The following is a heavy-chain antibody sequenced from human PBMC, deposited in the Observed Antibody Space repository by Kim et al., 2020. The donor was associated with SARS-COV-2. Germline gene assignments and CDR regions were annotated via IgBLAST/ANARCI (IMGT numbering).Heavy chain of an antibody. CDR2: IYYSGST. D-gene: IGHD5-18*01. Sequence: SETLSLTCTVSGGSISSSSYYWGWIRQPPGKGLEWIGSIYYSGSTYYNPSLKSRVTISVDTSKNQFSLKLSSVTAADTAVYYCARHDEIFRDSANWYYFDYWGQGTLVTVSS. CDR3: ARHDEIFRDSANWYYFDY. CDR1: GGSISSSSYY. V-gene: IGHV4-39*01. J-gene: IGHJ4*02.